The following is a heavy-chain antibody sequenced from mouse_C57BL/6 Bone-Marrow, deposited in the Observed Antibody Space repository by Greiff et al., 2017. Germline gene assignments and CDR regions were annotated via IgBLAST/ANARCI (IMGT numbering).Heavy chain of an antibody. CDR3: ARDRGQLRLNYFDY. D-gene: IGHD3-2*02. CDR2: ISDGGSYT. V-gene: IGHV5-4*01. J-gene: IGHJ2*01. CDR1: GFTFSSYA. Sequence: DVKLQESGGGLVKPGGSLKLSCAASGFTFSSYAMSWVRQTPEKRLEWVATISDGGSYTYYPDNVKGRFTISRDNAKNNLYLQMSHLKSEDTAMYYCARDRGQLRLNYFDYWGQGTTLTVSS.